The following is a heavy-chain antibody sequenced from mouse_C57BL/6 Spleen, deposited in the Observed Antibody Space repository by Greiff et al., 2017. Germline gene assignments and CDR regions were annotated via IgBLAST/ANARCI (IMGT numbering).Heavy chain of an antibody. CDR1: GYTFTSYW. J-gene: IGHJ1*03. CDR2: IDPSDSYT. V-gene: IGHV1-69*01. Sequence: QVQLQQPGAELVMPGASVKLSCKASGYTFTSYWMHWVKQRPGQGLEWIGEIDPSDSYTNYNQKFKGKSTLTVDKSSSTAYMQLSSLTSEDSAVYYCARRYYYGSSWYFEVWGTGTTVTVSS. CDR3: ARRYYYGSSWYFEV. D-gene: IGHD1-1*01.